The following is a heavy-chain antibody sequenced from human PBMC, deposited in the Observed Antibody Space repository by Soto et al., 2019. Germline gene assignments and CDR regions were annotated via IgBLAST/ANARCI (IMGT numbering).Heavy chain of an antibody. D-gene: IGHD3-10*01. CDR3: ARQGTSRGSDYAALDF. Sequence: GESLKISCQASGYTFIYFWVAWVRQVPGKGLEWMGVIYPGASDIRYSPSFEGHVTISADKSTNTAYLQWSSLEAADTAIYYCARQGTSRGSDYAALDFWGSGTLVTVSS. CDR2: IYPGASDI. J-gene: IGHJ4*02. V-gene: IGHV5-51*01. CDR1: GYTFIYFW.